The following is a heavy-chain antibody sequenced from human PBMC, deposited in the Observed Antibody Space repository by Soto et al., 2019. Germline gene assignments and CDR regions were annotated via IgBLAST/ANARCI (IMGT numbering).Heavy chain of an antibody. CDR2: ISGSGGST. CDR3: AKGLVRGDY. J-gene: IGHJ4*02. D-gene: IGHD6-19*01. CDR1: GFTFSSYA. V-gene: IGHV3-23*01. Sequence: EVQLLESGRGLVQPGGSLRLSCAASGFTFSSYAMSWVRQAARKGLEWVSAISGSGGSTYYADSVKGRFTISRDNSKNALYLQMNSLRADDTAVYYCAKGLVRGDYWGQGTLVTVSS.